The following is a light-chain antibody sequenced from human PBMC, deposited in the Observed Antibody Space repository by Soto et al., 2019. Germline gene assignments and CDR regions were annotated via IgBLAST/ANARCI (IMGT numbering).Light chain of an antibody. CDR2: AAS. CDR1: QSISSY. Sequence: DIQMTQSPSTLSASVGDRVTVTCRAGQSISSYLVWYQQKAGKAPKSLIYAASTLQTGVPSRFSGSGSGTEFTLTISSLQPEDSATYYCRQHNSLPITFGQGTRLEIK. V-gene: IGKV1-17*01. CDR3: RQHNSLPIT. J-gene: IGKJ5*01.